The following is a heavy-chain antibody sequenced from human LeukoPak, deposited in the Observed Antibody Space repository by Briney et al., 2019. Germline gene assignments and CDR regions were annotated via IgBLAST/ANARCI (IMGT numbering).Heavy chain of an antibody. CDR3: ARHYYDSSGYSYYFDY. CDR2: IYYSGST. D-gene: IGHD3-22*01. CDR1: GGSISSYY. Sequence: PSETLSLTCTVSGGSISSYYWGWIRQPPGKGLEWIGSIYYSGSTYYNPSLKSRVTISVDTSRNQFSLKLSSVTAADTAVYYCARHYYDSSGYSYYFDYWGQGTLVTVSS. J-gene: IGHJ4*02. V-gene: IGHV4-39*01.